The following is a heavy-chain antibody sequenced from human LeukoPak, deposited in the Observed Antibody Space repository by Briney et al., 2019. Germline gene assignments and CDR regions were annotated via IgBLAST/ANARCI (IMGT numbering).Heavy chain of an antibody. CDR1: GGSISSYY. CDR3: ARLGGSHSPHGY. D-gene: IGHD1-26*01. CDR2: ISYSGNT. Sequence: PSESLSLTCTVSGGSISSYYWSWVRQTPGKGLEWIGYISYSGNTNYNPSLKSGVTISLDTSKNQFSLNLTSVTAAETAVYYCARLGGSHSPHGYWGKGTLVTVSS. V-gene: IGHV4-59*08. J-gene: IGHJ4*02.